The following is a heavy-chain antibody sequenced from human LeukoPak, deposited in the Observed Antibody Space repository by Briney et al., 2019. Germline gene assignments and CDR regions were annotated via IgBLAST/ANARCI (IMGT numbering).Heavy chain of an antibody. CDR1: GDYISSYY. CDR2: IYTSENT. Sequence: SETLSLTCTVSGDYISSYYWSWIRQPAGMGLEWIGRIYTSENTNYNPSLKSRVTMSVDRSKNQFSLKLSSVTAADTAVYYCARERGYCFDPWGQGMLVTVSS. V-gene: IGHV4-4*07. CDR3: ARERGYCFDP. D-gene: IGHD3-3*01. J-gene: IGHJ5*02.